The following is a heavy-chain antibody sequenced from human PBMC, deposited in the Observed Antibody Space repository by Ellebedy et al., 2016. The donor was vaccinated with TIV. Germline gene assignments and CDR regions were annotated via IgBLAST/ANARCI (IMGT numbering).Heavy chain of an antibody. CDR3: ASSMVRGVLDY. J-gene: IGHJ4*02. V-gene: IGHV4-31*03. D-gene: IGHD3-10*01. Sequence: SETLSLXXTVSGGSISSGGYYWSWIRQHPGKGLEWIGYIYYSGSTYYNPSLKSRVTISVDTSKNQFSLKLSSVTAADTAVYYCASSMVRGVLDYWGQGTLVTVSS. CDR2: IYYSGST. CDR1: GGSISSGGYY.